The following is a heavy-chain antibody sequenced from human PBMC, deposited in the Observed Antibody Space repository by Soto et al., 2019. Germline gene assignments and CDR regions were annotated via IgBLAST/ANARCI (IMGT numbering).Heavy chain of an antibody. CDR1: GFTVSSNY. CDR2: IYSGGST. D-gene: IGHD1-26*01. Sequence: GGSLRLSCAASGFTVSSNYMSWVRQAPGKGLEWVSVIYSGGSTYYADSVKGRFTISRDNSKNTLYLQMNSLRAEDTAVYYCASIVGAASYFDYWGQGTLVTVSS. CDR3: ASIVGAASYFDY. J-gene: IGHJ4*02. V-gene: IGHV3-53*01.